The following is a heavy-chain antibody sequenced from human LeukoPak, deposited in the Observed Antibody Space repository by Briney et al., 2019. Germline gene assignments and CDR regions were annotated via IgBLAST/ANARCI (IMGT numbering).Heavy chain of an antibody. V-gene: IGHV1-2*02. CDR3: ARDTATIAAAGTGYYYYYYCMDV. J-gene: IGHJ6*03. CDR2: INPNSGGT. D-gene: IGHD6-13*01. CDR1: GYTFTGYY. Sequence: GASVKVSCKASGYTFTGYYMHWVRQAPGQGLEWMGWINPNSGGTNYAQKFQGRVTMTRDTSISTAYMELSSLRSEDTAVYYCARDTATIAAAGTGYYYYYYCMDVWGKGTTVTVSS.